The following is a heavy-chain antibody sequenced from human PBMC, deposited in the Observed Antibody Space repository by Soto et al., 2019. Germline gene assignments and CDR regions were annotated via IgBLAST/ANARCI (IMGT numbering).Heavy chain of an antibody. CDR2: TYYRSKWYN. CDR1: GDSVSSNSAA. D-gene: IGHD6-19*01. V-gene: IGHV6-1*01. CDR3: IRDLRVAVAGASYYGMDV. J-gene: IGHJ6*02. Sequence: PSQTLSLTCAISGDSVSSNSAAWNWIRQSPSRGLEWLGRTYYRSKWYNDYAVSVKSRITINPDTSKNQFSLQLNSVTPEDTAVYYCIRDLRVAVAGASYYGMDVWGRGITVTVS.